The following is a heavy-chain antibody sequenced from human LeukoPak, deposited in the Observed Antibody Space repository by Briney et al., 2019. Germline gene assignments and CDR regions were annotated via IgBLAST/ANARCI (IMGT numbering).Heavy chain of an antibody. V-gene: IGHV3-11*04. CDR3: AAEGAMAARTQSV. J-gene: IGHJ4*02. CDR2: ISSSGSTI. Sequence: PGGSLRLSCAASGFTFSDYYMSWIRQAPGKGLEWVSYISSSGSTIYYADSVKGRFTISRDNAKNSLYLQMNSLRAEDTAVYYCAAEGAMAARTQSVWGQGTLVTVSS. CDR1: GFTFSDYY. D-gene: IGHD5-18*01.